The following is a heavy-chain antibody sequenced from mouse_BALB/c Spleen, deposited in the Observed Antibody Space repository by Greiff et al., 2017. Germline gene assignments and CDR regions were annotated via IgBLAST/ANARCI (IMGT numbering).Heavy chain of an antibody. Sequence: VQLQQSGPGLVKPSQSLSLTCSVTGYSITSGYYWNWIRQFPGNKLEWMGYISYDGSNNYNPSLKNRISITRDTSKNQFFLKLNSVTTEDTATYYCARAYRYFGYWGQGTTLTVSS. CDR1: GYSITSGYY. D-gene: IGHD2-14*01. J-gene: IGHJ2*01. CDR2: ISYDGSN. CDR3: ARAYRYFGY. V-gene: IGHV3-6*02.